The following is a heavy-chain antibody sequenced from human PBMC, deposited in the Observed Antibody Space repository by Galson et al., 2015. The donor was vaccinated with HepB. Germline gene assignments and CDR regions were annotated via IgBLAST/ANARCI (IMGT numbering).Heavy chain of an antibody. CDR1: GFTFSSYG. D-gene: IGHD2-2*02. J-gene: IGHJ6*03. V-gene: IGHV3-30*18. Sequence: SLRLSCAASGFTFSSYGMHWVRQAPGKGLEWVAVISYDGSNKYYADSVKGRFTISRDNSKNTLYLQMNSLRAEGTAVYYCAKGGCSSTSCYRNYYYYMDVWGKGTTVTVSS. CDR3: AKGGCSSTSCYRNYYYYMDV. CDR2: ISYDGSNK.